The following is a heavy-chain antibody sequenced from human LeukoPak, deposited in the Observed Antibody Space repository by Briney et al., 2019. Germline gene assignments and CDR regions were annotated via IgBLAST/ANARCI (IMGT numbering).Heavy chain of an antibody. Sequence: PGGSLRLSCVTSGFTFSTYAMSWVRQAPGKGLEWVSIISGDGASTVYADSVKGRFTISRDSSKSTMFLQMNSLRADDTAVYYCAKGLGAYCGGGCYSRVFDSWGQGTLVTVSS. CDR1: GFTFSTYA. CDR2: ISGDGAST. D-gene: IGHD2-21*02. CDR3: AKGLGAYCGGGCYSRVFDS. V-gene: IGHV3-23*01. J-gene: IGHJ4*02.